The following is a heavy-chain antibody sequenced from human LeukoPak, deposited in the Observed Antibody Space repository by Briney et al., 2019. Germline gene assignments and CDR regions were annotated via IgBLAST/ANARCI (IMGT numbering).Heavy chain of an antibody. D-gene: IGHD2-2*01. V-gene: IGHV1-18*01. J-gene: IGHJ6*03. CDR1: GYTFTSYG. CDR2: ISAYNGNT. CDR3: ARVGGGDIVVVPAAKGSFPIYNYYYMDV. Sequence: ASVKVSCKASGYTFTSYGISWVRQAPGQGLEWMGWISAYNGNTNYAQKFQGRVTITTDESTSTAYMELSSLRSEDTAVYYCARVGGGDIVVVPAAKGSFPIYNYYYMDVWGKGTTVTVSS.